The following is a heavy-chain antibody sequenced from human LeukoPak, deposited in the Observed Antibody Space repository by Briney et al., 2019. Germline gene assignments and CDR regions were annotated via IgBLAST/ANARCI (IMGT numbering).Heavy chain of an antibody. V-gene: IGHV3-30*18. CDR2: ISYDGSNK. J-gene: IGHJ6*03. CDR1: GSTFSSYG. D-gene: IGHD2-15*01. CDR3: AKCLGYCSGGSCYVPMDV. Sequence: GGSLRLSCAASGSTFSSYGMHWVRQAPGKGLEWVTVISYDGSNKYYADSVKGRFTISRDNSKNTLYLQMNSLRAEDTAVYYCAKCLGYCSGGSCYVPMDVWGKGTTVTVSS.